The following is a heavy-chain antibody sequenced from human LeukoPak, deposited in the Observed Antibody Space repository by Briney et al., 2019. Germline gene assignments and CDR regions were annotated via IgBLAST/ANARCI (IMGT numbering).Heavy chain of an antibody. CDR3: AREGGIRTDY. CDR2: IWYDGNNK. Sequence: VQPGRSLRLSCAASGFTFNSYGIHWVRQAPGKGLEWVAVIWYDGNNKYYADSVKGRFTISRDSSKNTMYLQMNSLRAEDTAVYYCAREGGIRTDYWGQGTLVTVSS. J-gene: IGHJ4*02. V-gene: IGHV3-33*01. CDR1: GFTFNSYG. D-gene: IGHD3-16*01.